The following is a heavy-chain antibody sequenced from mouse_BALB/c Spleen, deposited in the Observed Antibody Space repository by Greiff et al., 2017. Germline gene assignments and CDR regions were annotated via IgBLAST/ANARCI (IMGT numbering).Heavy chain of an antibody. D-gene: IGHD2-4*01. V-gene: IGHV2-2*02. Sequence: VQLVESGPGLVQPSQSLSITCTVSGFSLTSYGVHWVRQSPGKGLEWLGVIWSGGSTDYNAAFISRLSISKDNSKSQVFFKMNSLQANDTAIYYCARNGVFYYDYDGGFAYWGQGTLVTVSA. CDR1: GFSLTSYG. CDR3: ARNGVFYYDYDGGFAY. J-gene: IGHJ3*01. CDR2: IWSGGST.